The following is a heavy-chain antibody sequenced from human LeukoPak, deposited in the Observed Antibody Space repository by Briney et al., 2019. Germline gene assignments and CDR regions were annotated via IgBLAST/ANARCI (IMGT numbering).Heavy chain of an antibody. CDR2: ISGSGGST. D-gene: IGHD2-2*01. CDR3: AKDVVPAATPTEYFQH. V-gene: IGHV3-23*01. J-gene: IGHJ1*01. Sequence: GGSLRLSCAASGFTFSSYSMSWVRQAPGKGLEWVAIISGSGGSTYYADSVKGRFTISRDNSKNTLYLQMNSLRAEDTAVYYCAKDVVPAATPTEYFQHWGQGTLVTVSS. CDR1: GFTFSSYS.